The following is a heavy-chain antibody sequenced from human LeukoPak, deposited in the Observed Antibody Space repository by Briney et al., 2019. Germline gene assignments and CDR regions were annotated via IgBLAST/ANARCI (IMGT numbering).Heavy chain of an antibody. D-gene: IGHD5-24*01. CDR3: VKDRWIDY. CDR2: ISSNGGTT. Sequence: GGSLRLSCSVSGLTFTSYAMHWVRQAPGKGLQYVSSISSNGGTTYYAASVKGRFTISRDNSKNTLYLQMSSLRAEDTAVYYCVKDRWIDYWGQGALATASS. CDR1: GLTFTSYA. V-gene: IGHV3-64D*06. J-gene: IGHJ4*02.